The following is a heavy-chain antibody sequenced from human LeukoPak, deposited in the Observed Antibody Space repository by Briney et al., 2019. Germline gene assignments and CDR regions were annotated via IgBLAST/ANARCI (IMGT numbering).Heavy chain of an antibody. Sequence: GSLKLSCAASGFTFSASALHWVRQASGKGLEWVGRRSKANSYATAYAASVEGRFTISRDDSKNTAYLEMNSLKTEDTAVYYCTRFNQEPYGMDVWGQGTTVTVSS. CDR3: TRFNQEPYGMDV. V-gene: IGHV3-73*01. CDR1: GFTFSASA. D-gene: IGHD1-14*01. CDR2: RSKANSYAT. J-gene: IGHJ6*02.